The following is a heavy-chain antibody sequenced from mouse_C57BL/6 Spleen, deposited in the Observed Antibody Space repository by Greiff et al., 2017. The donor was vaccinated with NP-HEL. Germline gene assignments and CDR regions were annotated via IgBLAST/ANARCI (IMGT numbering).Heavy chain of an antibody. Sequence: VQLQQSGAELVKPGASVKISCKASGYAFSSYWMNWVKQRPGKGLEWIGQIYPGDGYTNYNGKFKGKATLTADKSSSTAYMQLSSLTSEDSAVYFCARAHYGSPWFAYWGQGTLVTVSA. CDR2: IYPGDGYT. J-gene: IGHJ3*01. CDR3: ARAHYGSPWFAY. V-gene: IGHV1-80*01. CDR1: GYAFSSYW. D-gene: IGHD1-1*01.